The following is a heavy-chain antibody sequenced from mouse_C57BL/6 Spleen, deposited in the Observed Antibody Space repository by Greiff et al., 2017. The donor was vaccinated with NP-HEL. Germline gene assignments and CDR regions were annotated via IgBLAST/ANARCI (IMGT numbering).Heavy chain of an antibody. Sequence: QVQLQQPGAELVRPGTSVKLSCKASGYTFTSYWMHWVKQRPGQGLEWIGVIDPSDSYTNYNQKFKGKATLTVDTSSSTAYMQLRSLTSEDSAVYYCARSRQLRLRGALDYRGQGTSVTVSS. J-gene: IGHJ4*01. D-gene: IGHD3-2*02. V-gene: IGHV1-59*01. CDR3: ARSRQLRLRGALDY. CDR2: IDPSDSYT. CDR1: GYTFTSYW.